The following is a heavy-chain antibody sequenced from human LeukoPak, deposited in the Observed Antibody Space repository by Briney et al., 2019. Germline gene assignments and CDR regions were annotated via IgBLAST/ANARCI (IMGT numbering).Heavy chain of an antibody. Sequence: GESLKISCKASGYRFTSYWIGWARQMPGKGLEWKGIIYPGDSDTRYSPSFQGQVTISADKSISTAYLQWSSLKASDTAMYYCARRGDSAEYFQLWGQGTLVTVSS. CDR1: GYRFTSYW. D-gene: IGHD2-21*01. CDR3: ARRGDSAEYFQL. V-gene: IGHV5-51*01. CDR2: IYPGDSDT. J-gene: IGHJ1*01.